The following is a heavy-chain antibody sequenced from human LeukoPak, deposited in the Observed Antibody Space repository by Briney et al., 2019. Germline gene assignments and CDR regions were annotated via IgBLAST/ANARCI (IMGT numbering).Heavy chain of an antibody. CDR2: IRSKAYGGTT. J-gene: IGHJ6*02. CDR1: GFTFSNAW. Sequence: GGSLRLSCAASGFTFSNAWMNWVRQAPGKGLEWVGFIRSKAYGGTTEYAASVKGRFTISRDDSKSIAYLQMNSLKTEDTAVYYCTRVVAPHYYYYYGMDVWGQGTTVTVSS. CDR3: TRVVAPHYYYYYGMDV. D-gene: IGHD5-12*01. V-gene: IGHV3-49*04.